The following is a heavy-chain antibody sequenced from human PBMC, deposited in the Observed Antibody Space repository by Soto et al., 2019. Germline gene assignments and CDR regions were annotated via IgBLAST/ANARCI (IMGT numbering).Heavy chain of an antibody. CDR3: ARGPGYTYGYRYFDL. CDR2: FRNKANDYTT. CDR1: GFTFSDYY. Sequence: ESVGGLVQPGGSLRLSCAASGFTFSDYYMDWVRQAPGKGLEWIGRFRNKANDYTTEYAASVKGRFTVSRDDSKNSLYLQMNSLRPEDTAVYYCARGPGYTYGYRYFDLWGRGTLVTVSS. J-gene: IGHJ2*01. V-gene: IGHV3-72*01. D-gene: IGHD5-18*01.